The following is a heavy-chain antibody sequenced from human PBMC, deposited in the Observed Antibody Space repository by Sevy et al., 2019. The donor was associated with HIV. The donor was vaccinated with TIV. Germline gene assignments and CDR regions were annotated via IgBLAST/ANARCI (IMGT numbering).Heavy chain of an antibody. D-gene: IGHD3-22*01. CDR3: ARIYDSSGQFDY. CDR2: IYHSGST. Sequence: SETLSLTCAVSGYSISSGYYGGWIRQPPEKGLEGIGSIYHSGSTYYNPSLKSRVTISVDTSKNQFSLKLSSVTAADTAVYYCARIYDSSGQFDYWGQRTLVTVSS. J-gene: IGHJ4*02. V-gene: IGHV4-38-2*01. CDR1: GYSISSGYY.